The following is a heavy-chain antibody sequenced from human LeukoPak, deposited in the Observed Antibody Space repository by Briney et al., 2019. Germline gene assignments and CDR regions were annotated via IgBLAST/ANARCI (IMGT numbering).Heavy chain of an antibody. CDR2: IIPIFGTA. CDR3: ARDYDFWSGYYCPMDV. J-gene: IGHJ6*03. CDR1: GGTFSSYA. V-gene: IGHV1-69*13. D-gene: IGHD3-3*01. Sequence: EASVKVSCKASGGTFSSYAISWVRQAPGQGLEWRGRIIPIFGTANYAQKFQGRVTITADESTSTAYMELSSLRSEDTAVYYCARDYDFWSGYYCPMDVWGKGITVTVSS.